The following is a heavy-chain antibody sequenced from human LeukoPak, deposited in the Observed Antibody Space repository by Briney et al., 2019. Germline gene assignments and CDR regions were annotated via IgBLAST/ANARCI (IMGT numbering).Heavy chain of an antibody. J-gene: IGHJ4*02. D-gene: IGHD3/OR15-3a*01. Sequence: PGGSLRLSCADSGITFSGNWMSWVRQAPGKGLEWVAHIKPDGSEKYYVDSVRGRVTISRDNAENSLYLEMNSLRAEDTAVYYCARDRDWSFDYWGQGTLVTVSS. CDR2: IKPDGSEK. CDR3: ARDRDWSFDY. CDR1: GITFSGNW. V-gene: IGHV3-7*05.